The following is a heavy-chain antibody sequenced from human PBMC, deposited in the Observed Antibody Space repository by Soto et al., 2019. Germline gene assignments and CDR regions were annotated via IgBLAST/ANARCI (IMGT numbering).Heavy chain of an antibody. CDR1: GSTFSNDW. V-gene: IGHV3-74*01. J-gene: IGHJ6*02. CDR2: INSDGSST. D-gene: IGHD4-4*01. CDR3: ARDRSYSLAV. Sequence: EVQLVESGGGLLQPGGSLRLSCAVSGSTFSNDWMHWVRQAPGKGLVWVSHINSDGSSTNYADFVKGRFTIARDNAKNTVYLQMNSLRAEVTAVYYCARDRSYSLAVWGQGTTVTVSS.